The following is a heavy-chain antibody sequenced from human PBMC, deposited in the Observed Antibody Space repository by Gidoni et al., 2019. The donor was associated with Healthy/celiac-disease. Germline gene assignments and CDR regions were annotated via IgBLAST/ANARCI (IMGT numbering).Heavy chain of an antibody. Sequence: QVQLQESGPGLVKPSETLSLTCAVSGYSISSGYYWGWIRQPPGKGLEWIGSIYHSGSTYYNPSLKSRVTISVDTSKNQFSLKLSSVTAADTAVYYCAGTGGYCSGGSCEEDYWGQGTLVTVSS. CDR3: AGTGGYCSGGSCEEDY. CDR2: IYHSGST. J-gene: IGHJ4*02. CDR1: GYSISSGYY. V-gene: IGHV4-38-2*01. D-gene: IGHD2-15*01.